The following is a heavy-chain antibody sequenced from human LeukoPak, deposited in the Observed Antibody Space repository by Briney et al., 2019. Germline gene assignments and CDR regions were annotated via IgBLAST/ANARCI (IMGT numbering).Heavy chain of an antibody. J-gene: IGHJ4*02. CDR3: ARATPGGLHGYSFDY. CDR1: GYTFKNYD. CDR2: MNPNSGNT. Sequence: ASVKVSRKASGYTFKNYDINWVRQATGQGLEWMGWMNPNSGNTGFAQKFQDRVSMTRDTSINTAYMELTSLGSGDTAVYYCARATPGGLHGYSFDYWGQGTVVTVYS. V-gene: IGHV1-8*02. D-gene: IGHD5-24*01.